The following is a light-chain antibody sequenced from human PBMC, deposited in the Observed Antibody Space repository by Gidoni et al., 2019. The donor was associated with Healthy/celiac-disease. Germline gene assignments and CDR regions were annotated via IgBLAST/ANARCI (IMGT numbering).Light chain of an antibody. CDR3: QQRSNWPFIT. CDR2: DAS. J-gene: IGKJ5*01. CDR1: QSVSSY. Sequence: EIVLTLSPATLSLSPGERATLSCRASQSVSSYLAWYQQKPGQAPRLLIYDASNRATGIPARFSGSGSGTDFTLTISSLEPEDFAVYYCQQRSNWPFITFGQGTRLEIK. V-gene: IGKV3-11*01.